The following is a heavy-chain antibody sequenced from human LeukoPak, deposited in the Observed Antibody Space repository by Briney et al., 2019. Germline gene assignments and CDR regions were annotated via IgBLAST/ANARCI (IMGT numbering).Heavy chain of an antibody. D-gene: IGHD3-10*01. V-gene: IGHV3-21*01. CDR1: GFTFSSSS. J-gene: IGHJ6*02. CDR3: ARDRLWFGESSYGMDV. CDR2: ISSSSSYI. Sequence: GGSLRLSCAASGFTFSSSSMNWVRQAPGKGLEWVSSISSSSSYIYYADSVKGRFTISRHNAKNSLYLQVNSLRAEDTAVYYCARDRLWFGESSYGMDVWGQGTTVTVSS.